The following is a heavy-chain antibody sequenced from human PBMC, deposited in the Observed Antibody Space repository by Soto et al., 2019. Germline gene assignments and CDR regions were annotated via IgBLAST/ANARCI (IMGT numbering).Heavy chain of an antibody. CDR1: GFTFSSYA. Sequence: EVQLLESGGGLVQPGGSLRLSCAASGFTFSSYAMSWVRQAPGKGLEWVSAISGSGGSTYYADSVKGRFTISRDNSKNSLYLQMNSLRADDTAVYDCAKAKNSDDSDWPGTTAHIPQFDPWGLGTLVTVSS. D-gene: IGHD1-1*01. J-gene: IGHJ5*02. CDR2: ISGSGGST. V-gene: IGHV3-23*01. CDR3: AKAKNSDDSDWPGTTAHIPQFDP.